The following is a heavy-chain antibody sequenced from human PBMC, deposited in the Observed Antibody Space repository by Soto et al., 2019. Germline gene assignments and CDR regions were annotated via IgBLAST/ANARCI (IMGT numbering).Heavy chain of an antibody. CDR1: GFTFSSYA. CDR2: ISSNGGST. D-gene: IGHD3-22*01. Sequence: PGGSLRLSCSASGFTFSSYAMHWVRQAPGKGLEYVSAISSNGGSTYYADSVKGRFTISRDNSKNTLYLQMSSLRAEDTAVYYCVKDLTSLYYDSSGYYSPGGYYYYYGMDVWGQGTTVTVSS. CDR3: VKDLTSLYYDSSGYYSPGGYYYYYGMDV. V-gene: IGHV3-64D*08. J-gene: IGHJ6*02.